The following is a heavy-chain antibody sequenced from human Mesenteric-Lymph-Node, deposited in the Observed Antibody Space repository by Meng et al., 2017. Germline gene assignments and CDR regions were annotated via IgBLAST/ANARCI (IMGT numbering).Heavy chain of an antibody. V-gene: IGHV1-18*01. CDR2: ISAYNGNT. D-gene: IGHD3-10*01. CDR1: GYTFTSYC. Sequence: ASVKVSCKASGYTFTSYCIGWVRQAPGRGLEWMGWISAYNGNTNNAQKFQDRVTMTTDTPTSTAYMELRNLRSDDTAVYYCARDHRAMVRGVTQIYYYNGMDVWGQGTTVTVSS. CDR3: ARDHRAMVRGVTQIYYYNGMDV. J-gene: IGHJ6*02.